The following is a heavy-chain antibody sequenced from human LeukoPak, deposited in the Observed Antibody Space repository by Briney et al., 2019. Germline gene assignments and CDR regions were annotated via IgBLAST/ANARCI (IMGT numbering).Heavy chain of an antibody. CDR1: GYTFTGYY. J-gene: IGHJ4*02. V-gene: IGHV1-2*02. CDR2: INPNSGGT. Sequence: ASVKVSCTASGYTFTGYYMHWVRQAPGQGLEWMGWINPNSGGTNYAKKFQGRVTMTTDTSISTAYMELSRLRSDDTAAYYCARDSTVAGDYWGQGTLVTVSS. CDR3: ARDSTVAGDY. D-gene: IGHD6-19*01.